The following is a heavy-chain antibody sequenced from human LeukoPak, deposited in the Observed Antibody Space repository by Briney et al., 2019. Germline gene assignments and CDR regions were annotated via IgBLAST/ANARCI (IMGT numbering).Heavy chain of an antibody. V-gene: IGHV3-21*04. D-gene: IGHD3-22*01. CDR3: ARMYYYDSSGSDY. CDR2: ISSSSSYI. Sequence: PGGSLRLSCAASGFTVSSTYMSWVRQAPGKGLEWVSSISSSSSYIYYADSVKGRFTISRDNAKNSLYLQMNSLRAEDTALYYCARMYYYDSSGSDYWGQGTLVTVSS. J-gene: IGHJ4*02. CDR1: GFTVSSTY.